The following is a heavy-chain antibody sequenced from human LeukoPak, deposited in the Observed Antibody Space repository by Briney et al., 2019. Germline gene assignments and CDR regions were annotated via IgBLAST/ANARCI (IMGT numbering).Heavy chain of an antibody. J-gene: IGHJ6*02. CDR2: INSDGSTT. V-gene: IGHV3-74*01. CDR3: ARKYSSGMDV. Sequence: GGSLRLSCAATGITFSSYWMHWVRQAPGKGLVWVSRINSDGSTTNYADSVMGRFTISRDNAKNTLYLQMNSLRAEDTAVYYCARKYSSGMDVWGQGTTVTVSS. D-gene: IGHD3-22*01. CDR1: GITFSSYW.